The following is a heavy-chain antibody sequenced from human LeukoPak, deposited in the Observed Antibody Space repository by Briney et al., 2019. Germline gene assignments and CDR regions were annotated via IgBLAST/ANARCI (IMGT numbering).Heavy chain of an antibody. J-gene: IGHJ4*02. CDR3: TTQLLWFGESLGY. CDR1: GFTFSNAW. V-gene: IGHV3-15*01. D-gene: IGHD3-10*01. CDR2: IKSKTDGGTT. Sequence: GGSLRLSCAASGFTFSNAWMSRVRQAPGKGLEWVGRIKSKTDGGTTDYAAPVKGRFTISRDDSKNTLYLQMNSLKTEDTAVYYCTTQLLWFGESLGYWGQGTLVTVSS.